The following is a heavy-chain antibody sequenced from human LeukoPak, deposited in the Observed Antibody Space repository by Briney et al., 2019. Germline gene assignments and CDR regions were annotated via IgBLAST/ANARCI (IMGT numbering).Heavy chain of an antibody. CDR3: ARVGVFDYGDFRSLFDY. V-gene: IGHV4-31*03. CDR1: GGSISSGGYY. J-gene: IGHJ4*02. CDR2: IYYSGST. D-gene: IGHD4-17*01. Sequence: SETLSRTCTVSGGSISSGGYYWSWIRRHPGKGLEWIGYIYYSGSTYYNPSLKSRVTISVDTSKNQFSLKLSSVTAADTAVYYCARVGVFDYGDFRSLFDYWGQGTLVTVSS.